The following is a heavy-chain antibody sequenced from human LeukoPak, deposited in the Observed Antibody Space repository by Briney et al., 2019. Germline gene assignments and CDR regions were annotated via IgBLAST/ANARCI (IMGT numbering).Heavy chain of an antibody. CDR1: GFTFSRVW. J-gene: IGHJ4*02. V-gene: IGHV3-74*01. CDR3: VRELSVAGSFLDY. CDR2: FNSDGSIT. D-gene: IGHD6-19*01. Sequence: GTLSLSSAASGFTFSRVWMDRVRPGPGKGLVWGSRFNSDGSITTYAGSVKGRFTISIDNAKNTVYLQMNSLRAEDTAMYYCVRELSVAGSFLDYWGQGTLVTVSS.